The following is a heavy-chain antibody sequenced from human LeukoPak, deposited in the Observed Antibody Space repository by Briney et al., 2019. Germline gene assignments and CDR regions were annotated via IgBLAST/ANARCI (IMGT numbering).Heavy chain of an antibody. CDR3: ARGYSLDY. CDR2: IYYSGST. J-gene: IGHJ4*02. Sequence: SATLSLACTVSGGSISSGDYYWSWIRQPPGKGLEWIGYIYYSGSTYYTPSLRGRVTISVDTSKNQFSLNLSSVTAADTAVYYCARGYSLDYWGQGTLVTVSS. CDR1: GGSISSGDYY. D-gene: IGHD5-18*01. V-gene: IGHV4-30-4*01.